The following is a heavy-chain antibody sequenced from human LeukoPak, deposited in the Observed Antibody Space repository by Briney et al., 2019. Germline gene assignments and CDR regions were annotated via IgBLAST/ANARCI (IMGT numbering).Heavy chain of an antibody. CDR2: LFYSGNA. J-gene: IGHJ1*01. CDR1: GGSISSYY. CDR3: GRVRTGNTGSPEYFED. D-gene: IGHD5-12*01. Sequence: SETLSLTCSVSGGSISSYYWSWIRQPPGKGLEWIGYLFYSGNANSNPSLKSRVTILADTSKNQFSLRLNSVTAADTAVYFCGRVRTGNTGSPEYFEDWGQGTLVTVSS. V-gene: IGHV4-59*01.